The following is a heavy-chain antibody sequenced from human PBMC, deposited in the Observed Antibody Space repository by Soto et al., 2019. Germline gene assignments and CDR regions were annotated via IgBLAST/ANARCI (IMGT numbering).Heavy chain of an antibody. CDR1: GFSLSTSGVG. J-gene: IGHJ4*02. Sequence: QITLKESGPTLVKPTQTLTLTCTFSGFSLSTSGVGVGWIRQPPGKALEWLALIYWDDDKRYSPSLKSRLTTXKXTXIHHVVLTITNMDPVDTATYYCAHSSGYSSGWFFDYWGQGTLVTVSS. CDR2: IYWDDDK. V-gene: IGHV2-5*02. D-gene: IGHD6-19*01. CDR3: AHSSGYSSGWFFDY.